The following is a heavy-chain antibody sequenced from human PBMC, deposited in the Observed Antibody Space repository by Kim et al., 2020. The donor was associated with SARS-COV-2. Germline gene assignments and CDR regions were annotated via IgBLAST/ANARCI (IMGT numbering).Heavy chain of an antibody. J-gene: IGHJ4*02. CDR2: INQDGSES. D-gene: IGHD3-10*02. CDR1: GFTFSHDW. CDR3: ERSVFGDNY. Sequence: GGSLRLSCEASGFTFSHDWMTWVRQAPGKGLEWVANINQDGSESYYVDSVKGRYTISRDNAKNSLYLKMNSLRVEDTAVYFCERSVFGDNYWGQGTLV. V-gene: IGHV3-7*01.